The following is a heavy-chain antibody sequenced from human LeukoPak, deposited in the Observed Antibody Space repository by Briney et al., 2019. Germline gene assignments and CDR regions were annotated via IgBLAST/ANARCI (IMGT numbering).Heavy chain of an antibody. CDR3: ASGYAAAGRRFDP. J-gene: IGHJ5*02. D-gene: IGHD6-13*01. CDR2: IYYSGST. V-gene: IGHV4-39*01. CDR1: GGSVSSSSY. Sequence: SETLSLTCTVSGGSVSSSSYWGWIRQPPGKGLEWIGSIYYSGSTNYSPSLKSRVTISLDPSKNQFSLKLSSLTAADTAIYYCASGYAAAGRRFDPWGQGTLVTVSS.